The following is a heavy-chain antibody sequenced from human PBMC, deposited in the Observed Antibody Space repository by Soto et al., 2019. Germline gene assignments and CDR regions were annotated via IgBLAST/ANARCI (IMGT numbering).Heavy chain of an antibody. CDR3: ARLSPIGNNWNYFDF. CDR1: DGSSSSYY. V-gene: IGHV4-59*01. D-gene: IGHD1-1*01. J-gene: IGHJ4*02. CDR2: IFYTGST. Sequence: LETLSHTWSVSDGSSSSYYWGWIRQPPGKGLEWIGNIFYTGSTNYNPSLKSRVTISVDTSKNQFSLRLSSVTAADTAVYYCARLSPIGNNWNYFDFWGQGTLVTVSS.